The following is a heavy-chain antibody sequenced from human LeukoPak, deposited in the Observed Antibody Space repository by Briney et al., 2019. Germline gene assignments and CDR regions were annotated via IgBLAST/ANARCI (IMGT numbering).Heavy chain of an antibody. Sequence: PSETLSLTCAVSGGSISSGGYSWSWIRQPPGKGLEWIGYIYHSGSTYYNPSLKSRVTISVDRSKNQFSLKLSSVTAADTGVYYCARGNWNDANWFDPWGQGTLVTVSS. CDR1: GGSISSGGYS. CDR3: ARGNWNDANWFDP. D-gene: IGHD1-1*01. J-gene: IGHJ5*02. V-gene: IGHV4-30-2*01. CDR2: IYHSGST.